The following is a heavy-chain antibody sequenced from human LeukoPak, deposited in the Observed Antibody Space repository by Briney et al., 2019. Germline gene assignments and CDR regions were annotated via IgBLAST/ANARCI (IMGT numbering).Heavy chain of an antibody. Sequence: GGSLRLSCAASGFTVRDGYMSWVRQAPGKRLEWLAFIYVSGTTFYAASVKGRFTISRDNAKNTVYLQMNNLRAEDTALYYCGKHAYGGSPPLSWGQGALVTVSS. D-gene: IGHD3-10*01. V-gene: IGHV3-53*01. CDR3: GKHAYGGSPPLS. CDR2: IYVSGTT. J-gene: IGHJ4*02. CDR1: GFTVRDGY.